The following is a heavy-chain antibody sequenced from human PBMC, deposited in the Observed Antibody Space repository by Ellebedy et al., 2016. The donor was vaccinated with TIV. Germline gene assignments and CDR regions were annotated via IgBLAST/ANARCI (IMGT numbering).Heavy chain of an antibody. Sequence: GGSLRLXXAASGFTFSSYWMTWVRQAPGIGLEWVANIKGDGSEKHYVDSVKGRFTISRDNAENSLYLQMNSLRAEDMAVYYCATDSSGPDYWGQGTLVTVSS. V-gene: IGHV3-7*02. CDR2: IKGDGSEK. D-gene: IGHD3-22*01. CDR1: GFTFSSYW. CDR3: ATDSSGPDY. J-gene: IGHJ4*02.